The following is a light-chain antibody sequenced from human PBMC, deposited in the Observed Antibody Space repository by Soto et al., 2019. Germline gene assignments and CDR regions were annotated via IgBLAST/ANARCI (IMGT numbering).Light chain of an antibody. Sequence: IVLTQSPGTLSLSPGERATFSCRVSQSVSSKYIAWYQQKPGQAPRLLIYGASSRATGIPDKVSGSGSGTDVTHNISRLEPEDFAVYYCQQYGSSLYTFGQGTKLEIK. CDR2: GAS. CDR3: QQYGSSLYT. V-gene: IGKV3-20*01. CDR1: QSVSSKY. J-gene: IGKJ2*01.